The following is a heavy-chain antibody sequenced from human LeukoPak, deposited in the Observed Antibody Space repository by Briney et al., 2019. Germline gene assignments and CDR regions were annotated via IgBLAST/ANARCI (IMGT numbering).Heavy chain of an antibody. D-gene: IGHD3-3*01. CDR1: GYTFTGYY. J-gene: IGHJ4*02. V-gene: IGHV1-2*02. Sequence: ASVKVSCKASGYTFTGYYMHWVRQAPGQGLEWMGWINPNSGGTNYAQKFQGRVTMTRDTSISTAYMELSRLRSDDTAVYYCARDPVRLYYDFWSGYYNFDYWGQGTLVTVSS. CDR2: INPNSGGT. CDR3: ARDPVRLYYDFWSGYYNFDY.